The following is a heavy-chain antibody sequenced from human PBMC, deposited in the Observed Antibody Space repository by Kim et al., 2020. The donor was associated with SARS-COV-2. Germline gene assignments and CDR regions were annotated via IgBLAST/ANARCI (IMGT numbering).Heavy chain of an antibody. D-gene: IGHD3-22*01. CDR2: IYYSGST. J-gene: IGHJ4*02. CDR1: GGSISSSSYY. V-gene: IGHV4-39*01. Sequence: SETLSLTCTVSGGSISSSSYYWGWIRQPPGKGLEWIGSIYYSGSTYYNPSLKSRVTISVDTSKNQFSLKLSSVTAADTAVYYCARHGEGPTKSYYDSSGYYYVTGTPTDYWGQGTLVTVSS. CDR3: ARHGEGPTKSYYDSSGYYYVTGTPTDY.